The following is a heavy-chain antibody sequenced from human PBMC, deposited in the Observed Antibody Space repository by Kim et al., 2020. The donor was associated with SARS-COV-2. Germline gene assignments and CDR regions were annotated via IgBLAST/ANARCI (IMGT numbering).Heavy chain of an antibody. J-gene: IGHJ4*02. V-gene: IGHV3-30*01. D-gene: IGHD2-8*01. CDR3: ARGGGMTNNFFDY. Sequence: YADSVKGRFTISRDNSQNTLYLQMNSLRAEDTAVYYCARGGGMTNNFFDYWGQGTLVTVSS.